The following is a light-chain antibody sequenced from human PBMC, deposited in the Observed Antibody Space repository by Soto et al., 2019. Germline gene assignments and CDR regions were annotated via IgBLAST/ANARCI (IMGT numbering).Light chain of an antibody. CDR2: DVS. CDR3: NSYRSSSTRV. Sequence: QSALTQPASVSGSPGQSITISCTGTSSDVGGYNYVSWYQQHPGKAPKLMIYDVSNRPSGVSNRFSGSKSGNTASLTTSGLQAEDEADYYCNSYRSSSTRVFGGGTKLTVL. CDR1: SSDVGGYNY. J-gene: IGLJ2*01. V-gene: IGLV2-14*03.